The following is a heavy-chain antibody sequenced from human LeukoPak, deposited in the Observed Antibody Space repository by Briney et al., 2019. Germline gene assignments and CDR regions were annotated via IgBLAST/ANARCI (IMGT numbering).Heavy chain of an antibody. Sequence: SETPSLTCTVSGGSISSGGYYWSWIRQHPGKGLEWIGYIYYSGSTYYNPSLKSRVTISVDTSKNQFSLKLSSVTAADTAVYYCARDRDYNNYWFDPWGQGTLVTVSS. D-gene: IGHD4-11*01. CDR2: IYYSGST. V-gene: IGHV4-31*03. J-gene: IGHJ5*02. CDR3: ARDRDYNNYWFDP. CDR1: GGSISSGGYY.